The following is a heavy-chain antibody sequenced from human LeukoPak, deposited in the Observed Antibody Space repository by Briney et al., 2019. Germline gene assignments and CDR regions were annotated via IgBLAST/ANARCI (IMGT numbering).Heavy chain of an antibody. V-gene: IGHV3-7*01. D-gene: IGHD3-22*01. CDR2: IKEDGSEK. CDR1: GFTLRNFW. Sequence: GGSLRLSCAASGFTLRNFWISGVRRVQGEGPEWLANIKEDGSEKYYMDYVKGRFTISRDNAKNSLYLEMNSLRAEDTAVYYCARDPVNSGYYYAHWGQGTLVTVSS. J-gene: IGHJ4*02. CDR3: ARDPVNSGYYYAH.